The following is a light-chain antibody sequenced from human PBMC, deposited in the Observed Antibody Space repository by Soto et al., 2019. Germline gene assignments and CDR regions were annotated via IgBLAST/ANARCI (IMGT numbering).Light chain of an antibody. CDR2: KAS. J-gene: IGKJ1*01. CDR1: QSISSW. V-gene: IGKV1-5*03. CDR3: QQYNSYST. Sequence: DIQMTQSPSTLSASVGDRVTITCRASQSISSWLAWYQQKPGKAPKLLIYKASSLESGVPSRFSGSGSGTEFTLTISSMQPADFASYYYQQYNSYSTFGQGTKVEIK.